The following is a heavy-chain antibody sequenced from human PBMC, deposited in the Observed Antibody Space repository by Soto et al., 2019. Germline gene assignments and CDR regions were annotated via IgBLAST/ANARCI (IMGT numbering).Heavy chain of an antibody. Sequence: GGYLRLSCAASGFTFDDYGMSWVRQAPGKGLEWVSGINWNGGSTGYADSVKGRFTISRDNAKNSLYLQMNSLRAEDTALYHCARVTSLFSISWYAGDNADIDVWAKRTSVTVS. D-gene: IGHD6-13*01. V-gene: IGHV3-20*01. CDR1: GFTFDDYG. CDR3: ARVTSLFSISWYAGDNADIDV. CDR2: INWNGGST. J-gene: IGHJ6*03.